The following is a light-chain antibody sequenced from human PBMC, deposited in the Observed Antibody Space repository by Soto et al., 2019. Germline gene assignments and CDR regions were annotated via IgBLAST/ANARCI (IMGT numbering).Light chain of an antibody. Sequence: QAVVTQEPSLTVSPGGTVTLTCAPSSGAVTSGNYPNWFQQKPGQAPRALIYSTNHKYSWTPARFSGSLLGGKAALTLSGVQPEDEAEYYCLLYYGGQLGVFGGGTKVTVL. J-gene: IGLJ2*01. CDR1: SGAVTSGNY. CDR3: LLYYGGQLGV. V-gene: IGLV7-43*01. CDR2: STN.